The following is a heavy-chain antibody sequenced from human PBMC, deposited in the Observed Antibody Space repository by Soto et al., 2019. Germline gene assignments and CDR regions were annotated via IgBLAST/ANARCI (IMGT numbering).Heavy chain of an antibody. CDR3: ARDTPPTDY. J-gene: IGHJ4*02. CDR2: ISAYNGNT. CDR1: GYTFTSYA. V-gene: IGHV1-18*01. Sequence: QVQLVQSGAEVKKPGASVKVSCKVSGYTFTSYAISWVRQAPGQGLEWMGGISAYNGNTNYAQKLQGRVTMTTETPTSTAYKGLRSLRSDDTAVYYCARDTPPTDYWGQGTLVTVSS.